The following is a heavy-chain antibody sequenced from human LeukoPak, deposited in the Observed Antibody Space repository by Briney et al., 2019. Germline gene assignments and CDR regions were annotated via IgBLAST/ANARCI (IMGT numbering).Heavy chain of an antibody. J-gene: IGHJ3*02. V-gene: IGHV1-24*01. CDR2: FDPEDAET. CDR3: ATGVTHYAFDI. Sequence: ASVKVSCKVSGYSLTELSMHWVRQAPGKGLEWMGGFDPEDAETIYAQKFQGRVTMTEDTSTDTAYMELSSLRSEDTAVYYCATGVTHYAFDIWGQGTMVTVSS. CDR1: GYSLTELS. D-gene: IGHD5-18*01.